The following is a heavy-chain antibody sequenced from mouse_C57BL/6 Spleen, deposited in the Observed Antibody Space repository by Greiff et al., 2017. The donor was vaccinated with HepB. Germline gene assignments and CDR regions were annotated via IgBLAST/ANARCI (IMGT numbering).Heavy chain of an antibody. V-gene: IGHV1-54*01. CDR2: INPGSGGT. CDR1: GYAFTNYL. Sequence: QVQLQQSGAELVRPGTSVKVSCKASGYAFTNYLIEWVKQRPGQGLEWIGVINPGSGGTNYNEKFKGKATLTADKSSSTDYMQLSSLTSEDSAVYFCARGDYDYDERTYYYAMDYWGQGTSVTVSS. J-gene: IGHJ4*01. CDR3: ARGDYDYDERTYYYAMDY. D-gene: IGHD2-4*01.